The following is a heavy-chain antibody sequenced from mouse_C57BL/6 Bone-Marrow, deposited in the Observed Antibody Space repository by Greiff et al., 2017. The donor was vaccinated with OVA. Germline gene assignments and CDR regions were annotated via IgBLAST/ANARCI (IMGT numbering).Heavy chain of an antibody. V-gene: IGHV1-64*01. CDR3: ARIYGSSYRWYFDV. CDR1: GYTFTSYW. Sequence: QVQLKQSGAELVKPGASVKLSCKASGYTFTSYWMHWVKQRPGQGLEWIGMIHPNSGSTNYNEKFKSKATLTVDKSSSTAYMQLSSLTSEDSAVYYCARIYGSSYRWYFDVWGTGTTVTVSS. CDR2: IHPNSGST. D-gene: IGHD1-1*01. J-gene: IGHJ1*03.